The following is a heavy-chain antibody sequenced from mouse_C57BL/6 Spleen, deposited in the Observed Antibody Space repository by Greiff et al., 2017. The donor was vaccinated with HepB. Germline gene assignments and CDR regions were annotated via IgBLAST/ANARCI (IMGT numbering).Heavy chain of an antibody. D-gene: IGHD1-3*01. J-gene: IGHJ3*01. Sequence: VQLKESGGGLVEPGGSLKLSCAASGFTFSSYAMSWVRQTPEKRLEWVATISDGGSYTYYPDNVKGRFTISRDTAKNNLYLQMSHLKSEDTAMYYCAREGGLRRFAYWGQGTLVTVSA. CDR1: GFTFSSYA. CDR3: AREGGLRRFAY. CDR2: ISDGGSYT. V-gene: IGHV5-4*01.